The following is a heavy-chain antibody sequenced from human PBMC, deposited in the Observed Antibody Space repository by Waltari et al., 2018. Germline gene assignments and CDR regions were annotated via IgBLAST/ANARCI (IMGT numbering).Heavy chain of an antibody. V-gene: IGHV4-38-2*01. CDR3: ARGGYHPANFDF. Sequence: QMHLQESGPGLVKPSETLSLTCALSGYSIRNNYYWAWLRQSPEKGLEWMGAIHHTGTTYYNPSLNSRITMSVDTPNNQFSLKLNSVTAADTAVYYCARGGYHPANFDFWGQGILVTVSS. CDR1: GYSIRNNYY. CDR2: IHHTGTT. J-gene: IGHJ4*02. D-gene: IGHD2-15*01.